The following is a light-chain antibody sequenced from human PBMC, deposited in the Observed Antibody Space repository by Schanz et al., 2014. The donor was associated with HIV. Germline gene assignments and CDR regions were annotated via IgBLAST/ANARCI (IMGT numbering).Light chain of an antibody. CDR1: KLGDKY. CDR3: CSYAGSYTYVV. J-gene: IGLJ2*01. V-gene: IGLV3-1*01. Sequence: SSELTQPPSVSVSPGQTASITCSGDKLGDKYVCWYQQKPGQSPVVVIYQDRKRPSGIPERYSGSKSGNTASLTISGLQAEDEADYYCCSYAGSYTYVVFGGGTKLTVL. CDR2: QDR.